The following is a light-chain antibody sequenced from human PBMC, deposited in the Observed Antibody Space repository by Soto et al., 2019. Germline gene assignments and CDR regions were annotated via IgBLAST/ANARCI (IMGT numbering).Light chain of an antibody. Sequence: EIVLTQSPATLSLSPGERATLSCRASQSVSSDLAWYQQKPGQAPRLLIRGASTRATGVSARFSGSGSGTEFTLTISSLQSEDFAIYYCQQYNNWPPWTFGQGTKVDIK. CDR3: QQYNNWPPWT. V-gene: IGKV3-15*01. CDR1: QSVSSD. CDR2: GAS. J-gene: IGKJ1*01.